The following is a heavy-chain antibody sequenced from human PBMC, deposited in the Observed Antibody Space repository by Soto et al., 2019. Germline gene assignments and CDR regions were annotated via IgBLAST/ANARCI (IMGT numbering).Heavy chain of an antibody. CDR2: IYWDGDK. CDR1: GFSLSTSGVG. Sequence: QITLKESGPPLVKPTQTLTLTCTFSGFSLSTSGVGVGWIRQPPGKALEWLALIYWDGDKRYRPSLKTRLTISKDTSKNQVVLTMTNMDPVDTATYYCALRLGNWGFYHFDYWGQGTLVTVSS. CDR3: ALRLGNWGFYHFDY. V-gene: IGHV2-5*02. D-gene: IGHD7-27*01. J-gene: IGHJ4*02.